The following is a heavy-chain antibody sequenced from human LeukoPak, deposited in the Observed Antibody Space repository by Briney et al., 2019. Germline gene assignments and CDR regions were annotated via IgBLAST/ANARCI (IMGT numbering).Heavy chain of an antibody. D-gene: IGHD5-24*01. CDR1: GGTFSSYA. CDR3: ARDSGGYNNFDY. J-gene: IGHJ4*02. V-gene: IGHV1-69*04. CDR2: IIPILGIA. Sequence: GASVKVSCKASGGTFSSYAISWVRQAPGQGLEWMGRIIPILGIANYAQKFQGRVTITADKSTSTAYMELSSLRSEDTAVYYCARDSGGYNNFDYWGQGTLVTVSS.